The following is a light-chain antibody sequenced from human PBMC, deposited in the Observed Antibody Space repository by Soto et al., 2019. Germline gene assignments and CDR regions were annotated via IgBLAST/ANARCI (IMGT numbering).Light chain of an antibody. J-gene: IGKJ4*01. V-gene: IGKV3-20*01. Sequence: MPQSPDTLSVSLGERATLSCRASQSVSSNYLAWYPQKPGQAPRLLIYGASSRATGIPDRFSGSGSGTDGSLTISRLEPEEWAVYYCQQYGSSPLTVGGGPKVDIK. CDR3: QQYGSSPLT. CDR2: GAS. CDR1: QSVSSNY.